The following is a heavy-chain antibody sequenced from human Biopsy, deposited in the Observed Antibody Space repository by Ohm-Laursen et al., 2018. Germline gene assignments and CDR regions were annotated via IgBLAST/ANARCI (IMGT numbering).Heavy chain of an antibody. CDR3: GRREVVITHDAFDT. CDR2: VYYSGTT. J-gene: IGHJ3*02. V-gene: IGHV4-61*01. Sequence: GTLSLTCTVSGASVTSGSYYWSWIRQPPGKGLEWIGDVYYSGTTNRNPSLKSRVTIIVDTSKNQFSLKLNSVTAADTAVYYCGRREVVITHDAFDTWGQGTMVTVSS. CDR1: GASVTSGSYY. D-gene: IGHD3-22*01.